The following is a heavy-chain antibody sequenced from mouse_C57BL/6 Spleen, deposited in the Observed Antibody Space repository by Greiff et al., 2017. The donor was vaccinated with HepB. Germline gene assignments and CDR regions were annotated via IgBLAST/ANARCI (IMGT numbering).Heavy chain of an antibody. J-gene: IGHJ4*01. CDR3: VGSSPPMDY. Sequence: EVQLQQSGPELVKPGASVKISCKASGYTFTDYYMNWVKQSHGKSLEWIGDINPNNGGTSYNQKFKGKATLTVDKSSSTAYMELRSLTSEDSAVYYCVGSSPPMDYWGQGTSVTVSS. CDR1: GYTFTDYY. V-gene: IGHV1-26*01. D-gene: IGHD1-1*01. CDR2: INPNNGGT.